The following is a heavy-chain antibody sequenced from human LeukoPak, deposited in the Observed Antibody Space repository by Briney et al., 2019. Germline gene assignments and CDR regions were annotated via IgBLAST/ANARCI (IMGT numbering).Heavy chain of an antibody. CDR2: INPSGGST. Sequence: ASVKVSCKASGYTFTSYYMHWVRQAPGQGLEWMGIINPSGGSTSYAQKFQGRVTMTRDTSTSTVYMELSSLRSEDTAVYYYARDIQLWLGGYYFDYWGPGTLVTVSS. CDR1: GYTFTSYY. V-gene: IGHV1-46*01. D-gene: IGHD5-18*01. J-gene: IGHJ4*02. CDR3: ARDIQLWLGGYYFDY.